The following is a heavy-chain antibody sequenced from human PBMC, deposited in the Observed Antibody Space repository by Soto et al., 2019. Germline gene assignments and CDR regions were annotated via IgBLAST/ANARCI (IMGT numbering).Heavy chain of an antibody. CDR3: ARGPIVATIGWSRNYYMDV. CDR1: GGSFSGYY. V-gene: IGHV4-34*01. Sequence: QVQIQQWGAGLLKPSETLSLTCAVYGGSFSGYYWSWIRQPPGKGLEWIGEINHSGSTKYNPSLKSRVTISVDTSKNQFSLKLSSVTAADTAVYYSARGPIVATIGWSRNYYMDVWGKGTTVTVSS. J-gene: IGHJ6*03. D-gene: IGHD5-12*01. CDR2: INHSGST.